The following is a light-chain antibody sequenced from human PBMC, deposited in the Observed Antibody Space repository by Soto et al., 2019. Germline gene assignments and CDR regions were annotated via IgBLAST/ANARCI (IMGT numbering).Light chain of an antibody. J-gene: IGLJ1*01. CDR1: SSDVCGYNY. V-gene: IGLV2-11*01. CDR3: CSYAGSYYV. CDR2: DVS. Sequence: QSALTQPRSVSGSPGQSVTISCTGTSSDVCGYNYVSWYQQHPGKAPKLMIYDVSKRPSGVPDRFSGSKSGNTASLTISGRQAEDEADYYCCSYAGSYYVFGTGTMLTVL.